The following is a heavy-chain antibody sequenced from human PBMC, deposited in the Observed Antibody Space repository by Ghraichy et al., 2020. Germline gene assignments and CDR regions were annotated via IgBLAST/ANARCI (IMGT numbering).Heavy chain of an antibody. V-gene: IGHV3-21*01. J-gene: IGHJ4*02. CDR1: GFTFSSYS. D-gene: IGHD6-13*01. Sequence: GGSLRLSCAASGFTFSSYSMNWVRQAPGKGLEWVSSISRSSSYIYYADSVKGRFTISRDNAKNSLYLQMNSLRAEDTAVYYCARDIAAADPNNFDYWGQGTLVTVSS. CDR3: ARDIAAADPNNFDY. CDR2: ISRSSSYI.